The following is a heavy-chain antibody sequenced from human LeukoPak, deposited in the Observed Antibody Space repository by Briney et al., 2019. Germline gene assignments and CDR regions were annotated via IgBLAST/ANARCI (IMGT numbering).Heavy chain of an antibody. CDR2: ISWDGGST. J-gene: IGHJ4*02. CDR1: GFTFDDYA. Sequence: GGSLRLSCAASGFTFDDYAMHWVRRAPGKGLEWVSLISWDGGSTYYADSVKGRFTISRDNSKNSLYLQMNSLRAEDTALYYCAKANGSGSYYIPFDYWGQGTLVTVSS. V-gene: IGHV3-43D*03. CDR3: AKANGSGSYYIPFDY. D-gene: IGHD3-10*01.